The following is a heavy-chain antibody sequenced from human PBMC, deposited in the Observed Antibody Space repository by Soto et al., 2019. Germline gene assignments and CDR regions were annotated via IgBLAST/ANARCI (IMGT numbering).Heavy chain of an antibody. V-gene: IGHV4-38-2*01. CDR3: ARTHSGSYYSVFNY. CDR2: IYRSGTT. D-gene: IGHD1-26*01. Sequence: XGTLSLTCVVSNFSISSGYYWGCIRQSPGKGLEWIASIYRSGTTSYNPSLKSRVTISVDPSKNQFSLMLTAVTAADTAVYYCARTHSGSYYSVFNYWGRGSLVTVSS. CDR1: NFSISSGYY. J-gene: IGHJ4*02.